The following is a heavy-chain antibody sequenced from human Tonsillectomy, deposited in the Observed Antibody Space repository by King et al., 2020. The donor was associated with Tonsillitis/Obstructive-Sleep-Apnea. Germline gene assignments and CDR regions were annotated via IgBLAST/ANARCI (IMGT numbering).Heavy chain of an antibody. J-gene: IGHJ6*02. CDR3: ARPHPQFNYYYGMDV. Sequence: VQLVESGGGLVQPGGSLRLSCAASGFTFSSYWMHWVRQAPGKGLVWVSRINSDGSSTSYADSVKGRFTISRDNAKDTLYLQMNSLRAEDTAVYYCARPHPQFNYYYGMDVWGQGTTVTVSS. V-gene: IGHV3-74*01. CDR2: INSDGSST. CDR1: GFTFSSYW.